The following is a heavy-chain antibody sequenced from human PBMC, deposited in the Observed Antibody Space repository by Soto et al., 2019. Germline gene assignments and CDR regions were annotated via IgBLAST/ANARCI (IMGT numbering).Heavy chain of an antibody. D-gene: IGHD1-7*01. CDR1: GFTFSDSY. Sequence: GGSLRLSCAASGFTFSDSYMTWIRQAPGKGLEYLSYISGSGIYTRYADSVKGRFTISRDNAQNSLYPQMNSLRAEDTAIYYCTSDPRTLDYLGQGTLVTVSS. J-gene: IGHJ4*02. CDR3: TSDPRTLDY. CDR2: ISGSGIYT. V-gene: IGHV3-11*05.